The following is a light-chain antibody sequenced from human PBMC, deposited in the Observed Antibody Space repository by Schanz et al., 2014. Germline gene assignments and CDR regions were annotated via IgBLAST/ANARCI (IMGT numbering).Light chain of an antibody. CDR1: QTIGIT. J-gene: IGKJ2*01. Sequence: DIVMTQSPATLSVSPGEGATLSCRASQTIGITLAWYQQKPGQAPRLLISGASTRATGVPARFSGSGSGTEFTLTISSLQSEDFATYYCQQYSSYPYTFGQGTKLDIK. V-gene: IGKV3-15*01. CDR3: QQYSSYPYT. CDR2: GAS.